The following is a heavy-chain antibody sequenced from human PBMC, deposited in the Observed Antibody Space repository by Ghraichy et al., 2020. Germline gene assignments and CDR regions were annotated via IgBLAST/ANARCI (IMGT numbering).Heavy chain of an antibody. V-gene: IGHV3-74*01. D-gene: IGHD4-17*01. J-gene: IGHJ4*02. CDR3: VRDGDNFNFDF. CDR2: IKGDGSDK. CDR1: GFTFSRSW. Sequence: GGSLRLSCAASGFTFSRSWIHWVRQAPGKGLVWVSRIKGDGSDKRYADSVRGRFTISRDNAKNTLFLQMNSLRADDTAVYYCVRDGDNFNFDFWGQGNLVTVSS.